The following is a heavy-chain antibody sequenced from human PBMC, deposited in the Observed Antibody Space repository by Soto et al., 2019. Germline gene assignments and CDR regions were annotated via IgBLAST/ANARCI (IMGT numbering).Heavy chain of an antibody. V-gene: IGHV3-23*01. CDR3: AKPRSRILVMGGMDV. D-gene: IGHD2-15*01. J-gene: IGHJ6*02. Sequence: PGGSLRLSCAASGFTFSSYAMSWVRQAPGKGLEWVSAISGSGGSTYYADSVKGRFTISRDNSKNTLYLQMNGLRAEDTAVYYCAKPRSRILVMGGMDVWGQGTTVTVSS. CDR1: GFTFSSYA. CDR2: ISGSGGST.